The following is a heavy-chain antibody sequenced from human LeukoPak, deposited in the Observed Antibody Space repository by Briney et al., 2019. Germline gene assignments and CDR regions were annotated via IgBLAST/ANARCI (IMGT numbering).Heavy chain of an antibody. V-gene: IGHV3-53*01. CDR3: ARRISGASYAFDI. J-gene: IGHJ3*02. CDR1: GFLVSRNY. Sequence: GGSLRLSCAASGFLVSRNYMSWVRQAPGKGLEWVSVMYTGGSTYYADSVKGRFTISRDNFKNTLNLQMNSLRAEDTALYYCARRISGASYAFDIWGQGTMVTVSS. CDR2: MYTGGST.